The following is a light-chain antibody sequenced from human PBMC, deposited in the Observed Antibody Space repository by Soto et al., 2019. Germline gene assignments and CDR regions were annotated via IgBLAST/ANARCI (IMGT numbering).Light chain of an antibody. CDR2: RNN. Sequence: QSVLTQPPSASGTPEQRVTISFSGSSSNNESNYVYWYQQLPGTAPKLLIYRNNQRPSGVPDRFSGSKSGTSASLAISGFRSEDEADYYCAAWVDSLSGHVFGTGTKVPVL. CDR3: AAWVDSLSGHV. CDR1: SSNNESNY. J-gene: IGLJ1*01. V-gene: IGLV1-47*01.